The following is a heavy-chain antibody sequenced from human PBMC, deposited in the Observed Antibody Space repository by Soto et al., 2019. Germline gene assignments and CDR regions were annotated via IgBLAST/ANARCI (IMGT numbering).Heavy chain of an antibody. V-gene: IGHV4-59*08. J-gene: IGHJ4*02. CDR3: ARTVLKASREDQLLWKVFDY. Sequence: PSETLSLTCTVSGGSISSYYWSWIRQPPGKGLEWIGYIYYSGSTNYNPSLKSRVTISVDTSKNQFSLKLSSVTAADTAVYYCARTVLKASREDQLLWKVFDYWGQGTLVTVSS. D-gene: IGHD2-2*01. CDR1: GGSISSYY. CDR2: IYYSGST.